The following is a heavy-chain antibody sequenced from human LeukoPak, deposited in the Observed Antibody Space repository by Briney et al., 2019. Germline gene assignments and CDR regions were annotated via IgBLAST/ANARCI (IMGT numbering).Heavy chain of an antibody. CDR1: GYTFTGYY. D-gene: IGHD3-10*01. V-gene: IGHV1-2*02. CDR2: INPNSGGT. Sequence: ASVKVSCKASGYTFTGYYMHWVRQAPGQGLEWMGWINPNSGGTNYAQKFQGRVTMTRDTSISTAYMELSRLRSDDTAVYYCARIPVGETLPYYFDYCGQGTLVTVSS. J-gene: IGHJ4*02. CDR3: ARIPVGETLPYYFDY.